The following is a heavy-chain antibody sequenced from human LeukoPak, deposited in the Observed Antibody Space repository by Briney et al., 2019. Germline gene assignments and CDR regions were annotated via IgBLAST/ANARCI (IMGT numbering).Heavy chain of an antibody. D-gene: IGHD2-8*01. Sequence: AASVTVSCKASGYTFTSYGISWVRQAPGQGLEWMGWISAYNGNTNYAQKLQGRVTMTTDTSTSTAYMELRSLRSDDTAVYYCARVSFHCTNGVCYPYYFDYWGQGTLVTVSS. J-gene: IGHJ4*02. CDR2: ISAYNGNT. CDR1: GYTFTSYG. CDR3: ARVSFHCTNGVCYPYYFDY. V-gene: IGHV1-18*01.